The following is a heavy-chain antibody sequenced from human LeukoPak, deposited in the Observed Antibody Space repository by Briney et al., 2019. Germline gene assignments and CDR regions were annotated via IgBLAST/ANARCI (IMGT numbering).Heavy chain of an antibody. Sequence: ASVRVSCKASVYTFSNYDINWVRQATGQGLDWMGWMSPNNGKTGYAQNFQGRVTMTRDTSISTAYMELRRLRIEDTAVYYCARGPPESSSSDSWGQGTLVTVSS. CDR2: MSPNNGKT. V-gene: IGHV1-8*01. CDR1: VYTFSNYD. D-gene: IGHD6-13*01. J-gene: IGHJ4*02. CDR3: ARGPPESSSSDS.